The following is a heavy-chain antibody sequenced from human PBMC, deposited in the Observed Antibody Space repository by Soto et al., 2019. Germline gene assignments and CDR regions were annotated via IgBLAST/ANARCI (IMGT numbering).Heavy chain of an antibody. V-gene: IGHV3-49*03. CDR2: IRSKAYGGTT. CDR1: GFTFGDYA. CDR3: TRDPSPGYSSGWYDY. Sequence: GGSLRLSCTASGFTFGDYAMSWFRQAPGKGLEWVGFIRSKAYGGTTEYAASVKGRFTVSRDDSKSIAYLQMNSLKTEDTAVYYCTRDPSPGYSSGWYDYWGQGTLVTVSS. D-gene: IGHD6-19*01. J-gene: IGHJ4*02.